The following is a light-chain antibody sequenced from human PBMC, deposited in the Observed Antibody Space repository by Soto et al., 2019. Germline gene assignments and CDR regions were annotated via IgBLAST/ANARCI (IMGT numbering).Light chain of an antibody. CDR3: QQYKNWPGT. CDR2: GAP. J-gene: IGKJ1*01. CDR1: QSVSSK. V-gene: IGKV3-15*01. Sequence: EIVLTQSPGTLSVSPGERATLSCRASQSVSSKLAWYQQKPGQAPRLLFCGAPTGATGIPARFSGSGSETEFTLSISSLQSEDFAVYYCQQYKNWPGTFGQGT.